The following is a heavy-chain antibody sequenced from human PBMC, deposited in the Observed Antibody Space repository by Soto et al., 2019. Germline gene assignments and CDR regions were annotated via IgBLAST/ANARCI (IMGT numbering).Heavy chain of an antibody. Sequence: GKGLEWVSTVSGSGANTYYADSVKGRFTISRDNSKSTLYLQMNSLRAEDTAVYYCAKQASSGSYSNMDFWGQGTTVTVSS. D-gene: IGHD1-26*01. CDR2: VSGSGANT. CDR3: AKQASSGSYSNMDF. V-gene: IGHV3-23*01. J-gene: IGHJ6*02.